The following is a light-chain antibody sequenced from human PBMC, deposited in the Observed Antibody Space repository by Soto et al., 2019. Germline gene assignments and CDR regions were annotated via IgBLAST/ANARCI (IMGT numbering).Light chain of an antibody. J-gene: IGKJ4*01. V-gene: IGKV3-11*01. CDR2: DAS. Sequence: EIVLTQSPATLSLSPGERATLSCRASQSVSSYLACYQQKPGQAPRLLIYDASNSATGIPARFSGSWSGTDFTLTIIILEHEDVAVYYCQLRSNWSSPTLGGGTKVES. CDR3: QLRSNWSSPT. CDR1: QSVSSY.